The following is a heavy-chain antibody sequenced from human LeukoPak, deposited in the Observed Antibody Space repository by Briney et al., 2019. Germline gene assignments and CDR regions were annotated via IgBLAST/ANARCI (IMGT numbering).Heavy chain of an antibody. Sequence: PSETLSLTCAVYGGSFSGYYWSWIRQPPGKGLEWIGEINHSGSTNYNPSLKSRVTISVDTSKNQFSLKLSSVTAADTAVYYCARGRRGRIQLWLSGDWFDPWGQGTLVTVSS. D-gene: IGHD5-18*01. CDR2: INHSGST. CDR1: GGSFSGYY. CDR3: ARGRRGRIQLWLSGDWFDP. J-gene: IGHJ5*02. V-gene: IGHV4-34*01.